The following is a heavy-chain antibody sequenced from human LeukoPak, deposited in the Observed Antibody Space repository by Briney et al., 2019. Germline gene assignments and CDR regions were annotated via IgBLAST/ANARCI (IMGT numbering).Heavy chain of an antibody. J-gene: IGHJ4*02. D-gene: IGHD1-1*01. CDR3: VSWRARQSEFDS. Sequence: GGSLRLSCAASGFTLSTYFMCWVRQAPGKGLECVANMTPDGHEEYCVDSVKGRFTISRDNAWNSFFLQMNNLRVEDTAVYYCVSWRARQSEFDSWGQGTLVTVSS. CDR2: MTPDGHEE. V-gene: IGHV3-7*01. CDR1: GFTLSTYF.